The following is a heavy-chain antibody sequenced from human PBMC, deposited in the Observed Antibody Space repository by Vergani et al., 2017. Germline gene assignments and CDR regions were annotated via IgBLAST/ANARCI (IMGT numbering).Heavy chain of an antibody. CDR2: ISAYNGNT. V-gene: IGHV1-18*01. D-gene: IGHD2-15*01. Sequence: QVQLVQSGAEVKKPGASVKVSCKASGYTFTSYGISWVRQAPGQGLEWMGWISAYNGNTNYAQKLQGRVTMTTDTSPSTAYMELRGLRSDDTAVYYCARGGSLDIVVVVAATTDAFDIWGQGTMVTVSS. CDR3: ARGGSLDIVVVVAATTDAFDI. J-gene: IGHJ3*02. CDR1: GYTFTSYG.